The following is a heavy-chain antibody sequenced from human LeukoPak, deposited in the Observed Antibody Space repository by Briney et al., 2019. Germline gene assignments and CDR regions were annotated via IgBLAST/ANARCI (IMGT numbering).Heavy chain of an antibody. CDR3: TRDRQGPKLYEMHV. CDR1: GGSISSSNW. CDR2: IRQDGSAK. Sequence: ETLSLTCAVSGGSISSSNWWSWVRQAPGKGLEWVANIRQDGSAKYYLDSVKGRFTISRDNAKNSLYLQMNSLRAEDTAVYSCTRDRQGPKLYEMHVWGQGTTVTVSS. D-gene: IGHD3-10*01. J-gene: IGHJ6*02. V-gene: IGHV3-7*01.